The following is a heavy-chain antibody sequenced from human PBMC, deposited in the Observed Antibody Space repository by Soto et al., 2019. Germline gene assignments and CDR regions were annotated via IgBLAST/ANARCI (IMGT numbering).Heavy chain of an antibody. D-gene: IGHD6-19*01. CDR1: GFTFSSYG. CDR2: IWYDGSNK. CDR3: ARALIAVAGLQIRTSYGMDV. Sequence: QVQLVESGGGVVQPGRSLRLSCAASGFTFSSYGMHWVRQAPGKGLEWVAVIWYDGSNKYYADSVKGRFTISRDNSKNPLYLQMNSLRAEDRAVYYCARALIAVAGLQIRTSYGMDVWGQGTTVTVSS. J-gene: IGHJ6*02. V-gene: IGHV3-33*01.